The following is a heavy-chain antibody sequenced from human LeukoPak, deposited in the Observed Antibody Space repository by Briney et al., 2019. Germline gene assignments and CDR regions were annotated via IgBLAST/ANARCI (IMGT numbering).Heavy chain of an antibody. D-gene: IGHD3-16*01. CDR2: INHSGST. J-gene: IGHJ4*02. Sequence: SETLSLTCAVYGGSFSGYYWSWVRQPPGKGLEWIGEINHSGSTNYNPSLKSRVTISVDTSKNQFSLKLSSVAAADTAFHYCVPGFGTSLDSWGQGTLVTVSS. CDR3: VPGFGTSLDS. V-gene: IGHV4-34*01. CDR1: GGSFSGYY.